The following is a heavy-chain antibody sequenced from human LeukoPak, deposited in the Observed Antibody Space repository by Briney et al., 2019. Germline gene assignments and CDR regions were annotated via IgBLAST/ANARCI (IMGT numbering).Heavy chain of an antibody. J-gene: IGHJ2*01. CDR1: GGSISSSSYY. CDR3: ARESTVTTTPKYWYFDL. Sequence: SETLSLTCTVSGGSISSSSYYWGWIRQPPGKGLEWIGSIYYSGSTYYNPSLKSRVTISVDTSKNQFSLKLSSVTAADTAVYYGARESTVTTTPKYWYFDLWARGPLVTVSS. D-gene: IGHD4-17*01. V-gene: IGHV4-39*01. CDR2: IYYSGST.